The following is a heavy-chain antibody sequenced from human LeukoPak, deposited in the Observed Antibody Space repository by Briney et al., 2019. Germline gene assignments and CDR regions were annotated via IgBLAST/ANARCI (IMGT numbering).Heavy chain of an antibody. CDR2: ISANNNNT. CDR3: ARALYHTFDY. Sequence: ASVKVSCKASGYSFTTYGISWVRQAPGQGLEWMGWISANNNNTDNVQKLQGRVTMTTNTSTSTAYMELRSLRSDDTAVYYCARALYHTFDYWGQGTLVTVSS. J-gene: IGHJ4*02. D-gene: IGHD2-2*01. V-gene: IGHV1-18*01. CDR1: GYSFTTYG.